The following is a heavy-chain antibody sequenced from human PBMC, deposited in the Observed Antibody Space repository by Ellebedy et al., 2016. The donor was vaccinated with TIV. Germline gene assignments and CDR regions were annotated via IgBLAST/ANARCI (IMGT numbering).Heavy chain of an antibody. CDR2: LNPNNGDT. Sequence: AASVKVSCKASGYTFIGYSLHWVRQAPGQGLEWMGWLNPNNGDTHYAQKFQGRVTMTRETSISTAYMELSRLRSDDTDVYYCARDRVPVAAYYAFDIWGQGTMVTVSS. D-gene: IGHD6-19*01. CDR3: ARDRVPVAAYYAFDI. V-gene: IGHV1-2*02. J-gene: IGHJ3*02. CDR1: GYTFIGYS.